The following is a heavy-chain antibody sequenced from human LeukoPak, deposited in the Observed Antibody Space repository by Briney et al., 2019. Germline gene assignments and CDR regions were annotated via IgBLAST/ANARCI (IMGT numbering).Heavy chain of an antibody. J-gene: IGHJ4*02. CDR2: INHSGST. D-gene: IGHD6-19*01. CDR3: ASYTVAGPNIFDY. Sequence: PSETLSLTCAVYGGSFSGYYWSWIRQPPGKGLEWIGEINHSGSTNYNPSLRSRVTISVDTSKNQFSLKLSSVTAADTAVYYCASYTVAGPNIFDYWGQGTLVTVSS. V-gene: IGHV4-34*01. CDR1: GGSFSGYY.